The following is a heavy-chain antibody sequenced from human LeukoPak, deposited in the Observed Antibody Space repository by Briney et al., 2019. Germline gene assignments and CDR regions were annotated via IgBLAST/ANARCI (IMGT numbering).Heavy chain of an antibody. V-gene: IGHV1-46*01. CDR2: INPSGGST. Sequence: ASVKVSCKASGYTFTSYYMHWVRQAPGQGLEWMGIINPSGGSTSYAQKFQGRVTMTRDTSTSTVYMELSSLRSEDTAVYYCARDYVDYYDSSGYSGYWGQGTLVTVSS. CDR1: GYTFTSYY. J-gene: IGHJ4*02. D-gene: IGHD3-22*01. CDR3: ARDYVDYYDSSGYSGY.